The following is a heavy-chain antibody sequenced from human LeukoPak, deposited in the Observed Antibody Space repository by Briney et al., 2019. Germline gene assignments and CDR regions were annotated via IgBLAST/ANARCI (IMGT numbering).Heavy chain of an antibody. D-gene: IGHD6-13*01. CDR3: ARRKQQPATFDY. CDR1: GYSISSGYY. J-gene: IGHJ4*02. Sequence: PSATLSLTCAVSGYSISSGYYWGWIRQPPGKGLEWIGSIYHSGSTYYNPSLKGRVTISVDTSKNQFSLKLSSVTAADTAVYYCARRKQQPATFDYWGQGTLVTVSS. CDR2: IYHSGST. V-gene: IGHV4-38-2*01.